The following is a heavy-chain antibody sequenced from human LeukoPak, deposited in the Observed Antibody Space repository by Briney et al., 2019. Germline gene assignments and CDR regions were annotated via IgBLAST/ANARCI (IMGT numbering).Heavy chain of an antibody. V-gene: IGHV1-69*05. CDR3: ARGFTTTKKQNAFDI. D-gene: IGHD3-22*01. CDR1: GYTFTGYY. Sequence: EASVKVSCKASGYTFTGYYMHWVRQAPGQGLEWMGRIIPIFGTANYAQKFQRRVTITTDESTSTAYMELSSLRSEDTAVYYCARGFTTTKKQNAFDIWGQGTMVTVSS. CDR2: IIPIFGTA. J-gene: IGHJ3*02.